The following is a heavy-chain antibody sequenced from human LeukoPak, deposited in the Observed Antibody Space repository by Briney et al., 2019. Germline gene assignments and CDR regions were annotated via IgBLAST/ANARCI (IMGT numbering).Heavy chain of an antibody. J-gene: IGHJ4*02. D-gene: IGHD3-10*01. CDR3: VTDRTGTYTLDY. CDR2: ISDDGSRQ. V-gene: IGHV3-30-3*01. Sequence: GGSLRLSCAATGFTFSNYAIRWGRQAPGKGLEWVAFISDDGSRQHYADSVKGRFTISRDNSKNTLNLQMNSLRAEDTAVYYCVTDRTGTYTLDYWGQGTLVTVSS. CDR1: GFTFSNYA.